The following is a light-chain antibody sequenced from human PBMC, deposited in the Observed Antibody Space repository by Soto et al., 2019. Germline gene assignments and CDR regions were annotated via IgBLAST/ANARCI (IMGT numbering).Light chain of an antibody. CDR3: TSYTSSSTLV. Sequence: QSVLTQPASVSGSPGQSITISFTGTSSDVGTYNYVSWYQQHAGKVPKLMIYDVSNRPSGVSDRFSGSKSGNTASLTISGLQAEDEADYYCTSYTSSSTLVFGGGTKLTVL. J-gene: IGLJ2*01. CDR1: SSDVGTYNY. CDR2: DVS. V-gene: IGLV2-14*01.